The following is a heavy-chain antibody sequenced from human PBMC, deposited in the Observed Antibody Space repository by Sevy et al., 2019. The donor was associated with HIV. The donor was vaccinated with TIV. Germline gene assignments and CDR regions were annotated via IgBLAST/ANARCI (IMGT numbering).Heavy chain of an antibody. V-gene: IGHV4-4*02. CDR2: IYHSGST. J-gene: IGHJ4*02. CDR3: ARGVGGYCSSTSCHVDY. Sequence: SETLSLTCAVSGGSISSNNWWNWVRQTPGKGLEWIGEIYHSGSTNRNPSLKSRVTISVDKSKNQFSLKLSSVTAADTAVYYCARGVGGYCSSTSCHVDYLGQGTLVTVSS. D-gene: IGHD2-2*03. CDR1: GGSISSNNW.